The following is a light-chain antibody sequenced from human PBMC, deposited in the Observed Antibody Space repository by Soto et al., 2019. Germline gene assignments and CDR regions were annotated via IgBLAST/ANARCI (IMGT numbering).Light chain of an antibody. CDR2: DAS. Sequence: EIVLTQSPGTLSLSPGERATLSCRASQIVSSNLAWYQQKPGQAPRLLIYDASNRATGIPDRFSGSGSGTDFTLTISRLEPEDFAVYYCQQYGSSGTFGQGTKVDIK. V-gene: IGKV3-20*01. J-gene: IGKJ1*01. CDR3: QQYGSSGT. CDR1: QIVSSN.